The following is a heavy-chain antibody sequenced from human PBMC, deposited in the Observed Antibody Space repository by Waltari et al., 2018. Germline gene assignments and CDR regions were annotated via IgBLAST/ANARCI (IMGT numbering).Heavy chain of an antibody. Sequence: QVQLQESGPGLVKPSETLSLTCTVSGGSISSYYWSWIRQPPGKGLEWIGYIYYSGSTNSNPSLKSRVSISVDTSKNQFSLKLSSVTAADTAVYYCARVTYCYDSSGYYGQTYYFDYWGQGTLVTVSS. J-gene: IGHJ4*02. CDR3: ARVTYCYDSSGYYGQTYYFDY. D-gene: IGHD3-22*01. CDR2: IYYSGST. CDR1: GGSISSYY. V-gene: IGHV4-59*08.